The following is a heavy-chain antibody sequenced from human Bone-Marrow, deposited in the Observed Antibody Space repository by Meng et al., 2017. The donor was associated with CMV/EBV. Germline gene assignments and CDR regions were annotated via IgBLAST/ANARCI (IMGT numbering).Heavy chain of an antibody. CDR3: ARGGRGERDYYLEH. Sequence: ASVKVSCKTSGFTFTNFGIGWVRLVPGQGLEWMGWISCDSGDRRYAQKFQGRLTLTTDTARRTAYMEMGGLTSDDTAVYYCARGGRGERDYYLEHWGQGTLVIVSS. CDR2: ISCDSGDR. V-gene: IGHV1-18*01. J-gene: IGHJ4*02. D-gene: IGHD3-16*01. CDR1: GFTFTNFG.